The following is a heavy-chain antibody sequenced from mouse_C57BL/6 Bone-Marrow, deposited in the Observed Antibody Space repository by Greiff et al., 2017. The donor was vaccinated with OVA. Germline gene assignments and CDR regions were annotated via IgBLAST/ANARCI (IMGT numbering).Heavy chain of an antibody. CDR2: IDPEDGET. D-gene: IGHD1-1*01. CDR3: ARSIGYGSSLAWFAY. Sequence: EVMLVESGAELVKPGASVKLSCTASGFNIKDYYMHWVKQRTEQGLEWIGRIDPEDGETKYAPKFQGKATITADTSSNTAYLQLSSLTSEDTAVYYCARSIGYGSSLAWFAYWGQGTLVTVSA. CDR1: GFNIKDYY. V-gene: IGHV14-2*01. J-gene: IGHJ3*01.